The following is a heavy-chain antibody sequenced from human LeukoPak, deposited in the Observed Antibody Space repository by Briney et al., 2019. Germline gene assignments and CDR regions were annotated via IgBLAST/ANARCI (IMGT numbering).Heavy chain of an antibody. J-gene: IGHJ4*02. CDR3: ARDDTVTTFDY. CDR1: GFTVSSNY. V-gene: IGHV3-53*01. D-gene: IGHD4-17*01. Sequence: GGSLRLSCAASGFTVSSNYMSWVRQAPGKGLEWVSVIYSGGSTYYADSVKGRFTISRDNAKNSLYLQMNSLRAEDTAVYYCARDDTVTTFDYWGQGTLVTVSS. CDR2: IYSGGST.